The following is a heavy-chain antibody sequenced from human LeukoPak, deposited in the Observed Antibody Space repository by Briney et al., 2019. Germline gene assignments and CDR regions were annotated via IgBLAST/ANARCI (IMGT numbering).Heavy chain of an antibody. CDR3: ARDRGVNRDTVMVLNWFDP. V-gene: IGHV1-3*01. J-gene: IGHJ5*02. D-gene: IGHD5-18*01. CDR2: INAGNGDT. CDR1: GYTFSSYA. Sequence: GASVKVSCKASGYTFSSYAMHWVRQAPGQRLEWMGWINAGNGDTKYSQKFQGRVTITRDTSASTAYMELSSLRSEDTAVYYCARDRGVNRDTVMVLNWFDPWGQGTLVTVSS.